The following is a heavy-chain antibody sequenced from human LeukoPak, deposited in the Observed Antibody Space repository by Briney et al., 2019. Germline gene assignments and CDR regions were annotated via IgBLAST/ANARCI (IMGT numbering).Heavy chain of an antibody. J-gene: IGHJ4*02. D-gene: IGHD6-13*01. CDR2: ISYDGSNK. CDR1: GFTFSSYG. Sequence: GGSLRLSCAASGFTFSSYGMHWVRQAPGEGLEWVAVISYDGSNKYYADSVKGRFTISRDNSKNTLYLQMNSLRAEDTAVYYCAKVPYSSSWYYFDYWGQGTLVTLSS. CDR3: AKVPYSSSWYYFDY. V-gene: IGHV3-30*18.